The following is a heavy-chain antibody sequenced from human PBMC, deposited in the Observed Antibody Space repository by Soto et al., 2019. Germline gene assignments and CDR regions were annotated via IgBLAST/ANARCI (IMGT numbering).Heavy chain of an antibody. V-gene: IGHV3-7*01. D-gene: IGHD6-6*01. J-gene: IGHJ4*02. Sequence: EVQLVESGGGLVQPGGSLRLSCAASGFTFSNFWMNWVRQAPGRGLEWLAIIRQDGSEKNYVDSVKGRFTISRDNAKNSLYLQMNSLRVEDTAIYYCARTPRLLDSWGQGTLVTVSS. CDR3: ARTPRLLDS. CDR2: IRQDGSEK. CDR1: GFTFSNFW.